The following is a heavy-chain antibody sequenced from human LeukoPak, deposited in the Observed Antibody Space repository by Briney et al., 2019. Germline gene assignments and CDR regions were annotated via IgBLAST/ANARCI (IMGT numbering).Heavy chain of an antibody. V-gene: IGHV1-24*01. CDR1: GYTLTELS. Sequence: ASVKVSCKVSGYTLTELSMHWVRQAPGKGLEWMGGFDPEDGETIYAQKFQGRVTMTEDTSTDTAYMELSSLRSEDTAVYYCATLDDYYDSSGYRVDYWGQGTLVTASS. J-gene: IGHJ4*02. CDR3: ATLDDYYDSSGYRVDY. CDR2: FDPEDGET. D-gene: IGHD3-22*01.